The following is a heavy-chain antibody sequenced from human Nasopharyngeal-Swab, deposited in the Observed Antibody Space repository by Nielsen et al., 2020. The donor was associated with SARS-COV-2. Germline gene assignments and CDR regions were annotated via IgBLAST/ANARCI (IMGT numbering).Heavy chain of an antibody. D-gene: IGHD3-10*01. CDR2: ISYDGSNK. CDR3: ANSLLWFGELLY. J-gene: IGHJ4*02. Sequence: GESLKISCAASGFTFSSYVMHWVRQAPGKGPEWVAVISYDGSNKYYADSVKGRFTISRDNSKNTLYLQMNSLRAEDTAVYYCANSLLWFGELLYWGQGTLVTVSS. V-gene: IGHV3-30*18. CDR1: GFTFSSYV.